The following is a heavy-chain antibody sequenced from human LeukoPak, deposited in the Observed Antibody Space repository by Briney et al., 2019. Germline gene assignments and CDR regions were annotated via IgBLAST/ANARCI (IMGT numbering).Heavy chain of an antibody. CDR2: ISYSGNT. J-gene: IGHJ4*02. CDR1: GGSISSRTYY. CDR3: ASQIVGATKLYYFDY. V-gene: IGHV4-39*01. Sequence: PSETLSLTCSVSGGSISSRTYYWGWIRQPPGKGLEWIGSISYSGNTYYNPSLKSRVTISVDTSKNQFSLKLSSVTAADTAVYYCASQIVGATKLYYFDYWGQGTLVTVSS. D-gene: IGHD1-26*01.